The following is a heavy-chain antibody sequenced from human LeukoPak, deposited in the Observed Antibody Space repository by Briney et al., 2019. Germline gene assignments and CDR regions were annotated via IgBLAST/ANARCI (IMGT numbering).Heavy chain of an antibody. Sequence: GGSLRLSCAASGFTHRSYEMHWVRQAPGKGLEGVSYTNSTGSTKYFVDTVKGRFTLYRDNDNNSLYLQMKSLRVEDTSFYYCARGRGLYGMDVWGQGTTVTVSS. CDR3: ARGRGLYGMDV. CDR1: GFTHRSYE. CDR2: TNSTGSTK. V-gene: IGHV3-48*03. J-gene: IGHJ6*02.